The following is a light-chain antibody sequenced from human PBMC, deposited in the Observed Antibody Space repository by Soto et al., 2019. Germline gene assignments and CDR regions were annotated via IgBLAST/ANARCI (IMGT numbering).Light chain of an antibody. CDR3: SSYTSNSQVV. CDR1: SSDVGAYND. V-gene: IGLV2-14*01. CDR2: DVS. J-gene: IGLJ2*01. Sequence: QSALTQPASVSASPGQSINISCTGASSDVGAYNDVSWFQQHPGKVPKLMIYDVSYRPSGVSYRFSGSKSCNTASLTISGLQAEDEADYYCSSYTSNSQVVFGGGTKLTVL.